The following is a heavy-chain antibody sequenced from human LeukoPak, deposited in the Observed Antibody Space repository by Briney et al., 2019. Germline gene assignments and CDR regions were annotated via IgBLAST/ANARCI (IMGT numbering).Heavy chain of an antibody. V-gene: IGHV3-23*01. J-gene: IGHJ4*02. CDR2: ISGSGGST. Sequence: PGGSLRLSCAASGFTFSSYAMSWVRQAPGKGLEWVSAISGSGGSTYYADSVKGRFTISRDNSKNTLYLQMNSLRAEDTAVYYCAKAKRALAVAGRDLDYWGQGTLVTVSS. D-gene: IGHD6-19*01. CDR3: AKAKRALAVAGRDLDY. CDR1: GFTFSSYA.